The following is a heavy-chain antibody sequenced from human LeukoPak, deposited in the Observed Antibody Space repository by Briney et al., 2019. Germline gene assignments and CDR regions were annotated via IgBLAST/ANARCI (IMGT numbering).Heavy chain of an antibody. J-gene: IGHJ5*02. CDR3: ARHENLQNWFDP. CDR1: GASISRYY. D-gene: IGHD2/OR15-2a*01. CDR2: IYNSGNT. Sequence: SETLSLTCSVSGASISRYYWSWIRQPPGKGLEWIGYIYNSGNTNYNPSLKSRVTISLDTSKSQFSLNLSSVTATDTAVYYCARHENLQNWFDPWGQGTLVTVSS. V-gene: IGHV4-59*08.